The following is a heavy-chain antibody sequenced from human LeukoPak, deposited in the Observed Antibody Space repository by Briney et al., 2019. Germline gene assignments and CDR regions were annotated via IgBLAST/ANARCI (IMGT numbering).Heavy chain of an antibody. CDR1: GGSISRSSYY. Sequence: SETLSLTCTVSGGSISRSSYYWGWIRQPPGKGLEWIGSIYYSGSLYYNPSLKSRVTISVDTSKNQLSLKLSSVTAADTAVYYCARGGAPGGLRCPLDYWGQGTLVTVSS. CDR2: IYYSGSL. J-gene: IGHJ4*02. CDR3: ARGGAPGGLRCPLDY. D-gene: IGHD4-17*01. V-gene: IGHV4-39*07.